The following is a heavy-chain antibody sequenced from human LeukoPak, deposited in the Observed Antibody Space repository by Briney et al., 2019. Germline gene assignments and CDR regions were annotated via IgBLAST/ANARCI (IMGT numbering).Heavy chain of an antibody. D-gene: IGHD5-18*01. CDR1: GGSISSSSYY. CDR3: ARDRGLGGYSYGYTLSGWFDL. Sequence: PSETLSLTCTVSGGSISSSSYYWGWIRQPPGKGLEWIGYIYYSGSTNYNPSLKSRVTISVDTSKNQFSLKLSSVTAADTAVYYCARDRGLGGYSYGYTLSGWFDLWGQGTLVTVSS. CDR2: IYYSGST. V-gene: IGHV4-61*01. J-gene: IGHJ5*02.